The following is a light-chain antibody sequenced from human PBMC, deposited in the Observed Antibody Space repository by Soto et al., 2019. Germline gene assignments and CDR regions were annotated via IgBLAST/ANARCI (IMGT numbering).Light chain of an antibody. CDR1: ALPKQY. V-gene: IGLV3-25*02. CDR3: QSADSSGGFRGV. Sequence: SYELTQPPSVSVSPGQTARITCSGDALPKQYAYWYQQEPGQAPVLVTYKDSARPSGIPERFSGSSSGTTVTLTISGVQAEDEADYYCQSADSSGGFRGVFGTGTKVTVL. CDR2: KDS. J-gene: IGLJ1*01.